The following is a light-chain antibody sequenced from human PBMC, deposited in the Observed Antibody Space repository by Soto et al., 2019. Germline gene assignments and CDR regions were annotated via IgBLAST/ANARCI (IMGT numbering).Light chain of an antibody. Sequence: QSALTQPASVSGSPGQSITISCTGTSIDVGSYNLVSWYQQHPGKAPKLMIYEGNKRPSGVSNRFSGSKSANTASLTISGLQTEDEADYYCCSYAGTNTFVFGTGTKVTVL. CDR2: EGN. V-gene: IGLV2-23*01. J-gene: IGLJ1*01. CDR1: SIDVGSYNL. CDR3: CSYAGTNTFV.